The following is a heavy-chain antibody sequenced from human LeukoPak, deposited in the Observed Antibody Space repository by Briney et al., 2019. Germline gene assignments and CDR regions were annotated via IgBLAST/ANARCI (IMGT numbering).Heavy chain of an antibody. Sequence: ASVKVSCKASGYTFTNYDINWVRQATGQGLEWMGWLHPNSGTAGYAQNFQGRVTITGDTSTSTAYMELRSLRSDDTAVYYCARGANGIHYYDSSGYSVYFDYWGQGTLVTVSS. CDR3: ARGANGIHYYDSSGYSVYFDY. J-gene: IGHJ4*02. V-gene: IGHV1-8*03. CDR2: LHPNSGTA. D-gene: IGHD3-22*01. CDR1: GYTFTNYD.